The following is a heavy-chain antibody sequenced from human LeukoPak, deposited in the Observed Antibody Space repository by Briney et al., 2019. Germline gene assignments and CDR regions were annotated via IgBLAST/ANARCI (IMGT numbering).Heavy chain of an antibody. J-gene: IGHJ4*02. CDR2: INQDGSAT. Sequence: GGSLRLSCAGSGFTFSSHWMSWVRQAPGKGLEWVANINQDGSATYYLDSVRGRFTVSRDNAKNSLFLQMNGLRVEDTAVYYGARDKIESTGGRGSHYWGQGTLVTVSS. V-gene: IGHV3-7*01. CDR3: ARDKIESTGGRGSHY. CDR1: GFTFSSHW. D-gene: IGHD2-15*01.